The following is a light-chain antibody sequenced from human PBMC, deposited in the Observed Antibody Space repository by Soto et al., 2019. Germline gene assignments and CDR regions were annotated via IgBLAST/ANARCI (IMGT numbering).Light chain of an antibody. V-gene: IGLV1-40*01. CDR2: GNN. J-gene: IGLJ3*02. Sequence: QSALTQPPSVSGAPGQRVTISCTGSSSNLGAGYDVHWYQQLPGTPPKLLIYGNNNRPSGVPDQFSASKSDTSASLAITGLRTEDEADYYCQSYDTSLSAWVYGGGTKLTVL. CDR3: QSYDTSLSAWV. CDR1: SSNLGAGYD.